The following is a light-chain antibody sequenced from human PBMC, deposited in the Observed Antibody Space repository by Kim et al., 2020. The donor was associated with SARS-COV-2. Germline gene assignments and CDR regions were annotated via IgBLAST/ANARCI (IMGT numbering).Light chain of an antibody. Sequence: VTPGQSASITCSGDKLGSKYACWNRQKPGRSPVLAIYEDSKRTTGIPERFSGSNSGNTATLTISGTRAMDEDVNYCQAWNSSTAVFGGGTRLTVL. J-gene: IGLJ2*01. CDR3: QAWNSSTAV. CDR2: EDS. CDR1: KLGSKY. V-gene: IGLV3-1*01.